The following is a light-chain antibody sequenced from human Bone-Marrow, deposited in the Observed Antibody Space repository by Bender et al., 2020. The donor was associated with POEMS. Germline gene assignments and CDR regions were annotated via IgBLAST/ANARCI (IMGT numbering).Light chain of an antibody. Sequence: QSALTQPASVSGSHGQSITISCIGASSDVGMYNLVSWYQQLPGKAPKLMIYEVSKRPSGIPNRFSGSKSGNTASLAIAGLQAEDEGDYDGCRDAGSRTSAVFGGGT. J-gene: IGLJ3*02. CDR2: EVS. V-gene: IGLV2-23*02. CDR1: SSDVGMYNL. CDR3: CRDAGSRTSAV.